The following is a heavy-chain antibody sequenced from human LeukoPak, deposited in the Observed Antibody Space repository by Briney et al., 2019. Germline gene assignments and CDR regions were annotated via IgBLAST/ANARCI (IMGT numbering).Heavy chain of an antibody. V-gene: IGHV4-39*07. Sequence: SETLSLTCTVSGGSISSSSYYWGWIRQPPGKGLEWIGSIYYSGSTYYNPSLKSRVTISVDTTKNQFSLKLSSVTAADTAVYYCAGFAYYFDYWGQGTLVTVSS. CDR2: IYYSGST. J-gene: IGHJ4*02. CDR1: GGSISSSSYY. CDR3: AGFAYYFDY.